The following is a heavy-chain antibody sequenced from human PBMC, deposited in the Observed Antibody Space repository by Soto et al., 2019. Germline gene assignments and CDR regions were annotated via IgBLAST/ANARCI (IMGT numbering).Heavy chain of an antibody. CDR1: GGTFSSYT. CDR2: IIPILGIA. J-gene: IGHJ4*02. CDR3: ARGRYCSGCSCWGVDY. Sequence: QVQLVQSGAEVKKPGSPVKVSCKASGGTFSSYTISWVRQAPGQGLEWMGRIIPILGIANYAQKFQGRVTITADKSTSTAYMELSSLRSEDTAVYYCARGRYCSGCSCWGVDYWGQGTLVTVSS. D-gene: IGHD2-15*01. V-gene: IGHV1-69*02.